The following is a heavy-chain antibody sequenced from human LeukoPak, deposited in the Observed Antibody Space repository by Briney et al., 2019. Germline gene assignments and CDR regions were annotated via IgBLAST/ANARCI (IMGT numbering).Heavy chain of an antibody. D-gene: IGHD3-10*01. Sequence: GGSLRLSCAASGFTFSSYAISWVRQAPGKGLEWVSAISGSGGSTYYADSVKGRFTISRDNSKNTLYLQMNSLRAEDTAVYYCAKRTLLWFGEPHWGQGTLVTVSS. V-gene: IGHV3-23*01. J-gene: IGHJ4*02. CDR2: ISGSGGST. CDR3: AKRTLLWFGEPH. CDR1: GFTFSSYA.